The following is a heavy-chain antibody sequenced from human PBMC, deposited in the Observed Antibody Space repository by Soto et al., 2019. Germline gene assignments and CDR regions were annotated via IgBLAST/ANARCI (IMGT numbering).Heavy chain of an antibody. J-gene: IGHJ6*02. CDR2: IIPIFGTA. D-gene: IGHD3-10*01. CDR3: ARVGEGITMVREHYGMDV. Sequence: QVQLVQSGAEVKKPGSSVKVSCKASGGTFSSYAISWVRQAPGQGLEWMGGIIPIFGTANYAQKFQGRVTITADESTSTGYMERSSLRSEDTAVYYCARVGEGITMVREHYGMDVWGQGTTVTVSS. CDR1: GGTFSSYA. V-gene: IGHV1-69*12.